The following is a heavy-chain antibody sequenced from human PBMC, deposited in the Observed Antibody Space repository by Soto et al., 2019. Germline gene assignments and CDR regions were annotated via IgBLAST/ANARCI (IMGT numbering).Heavy chain of an antibody. V-gene: IGHV3-30-3*01. CDR2: ISYDGSKK. CDR1: GFTLSGYG. D-gene: IGHD2-8*02. Sequence: QVQLMESGGGVVQPGRSLRLSCAASGFTLSGYGMHWVRQAPGKGLEWVAVISYDGSKKYYADSVKGRFTVARDNYKNALSLQMTSLRAEDTALYYSARESRYCTADNCYTRQASDMWGQGTIVTVSS. J-gene: IGHJ3*02. CDR3: ARESRYCTADNCYTRQASDM.